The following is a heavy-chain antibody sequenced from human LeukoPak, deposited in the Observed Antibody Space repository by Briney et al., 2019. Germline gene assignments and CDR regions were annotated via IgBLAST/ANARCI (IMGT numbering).Heavy chain of an antibody. CDR3: ARDGTVTAGPFDP. CDR1: GITFSSFG. Sequence: PGGSLRLSCAAPGITFSSFGMHWLRQAPGKGLEWVAFIWYGGSNKYYADSVKGRFTISRDNSKNTLYLQMNSLRVEDTAVYYCARDGTVTAGPFDPWGRGTLVTVSS. J-gene: IGHJ5*02. CDR2: IWYGGSNK. V-gene: IGHV3-33*01. D-gene: IGHD4-11*01.